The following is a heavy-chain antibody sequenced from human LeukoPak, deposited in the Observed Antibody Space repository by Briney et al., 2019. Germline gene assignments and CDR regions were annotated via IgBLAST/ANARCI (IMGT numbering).Heavy chain of an antibody. D-gene: IGHD6-13*01. CDR2: IYTSGST. Sequence: SQTLSLTCTVSGGSISSGSYYWSWIRQPAGKGLEWIGRIYTSGSTNYNPSLKSRVTISVDTSKNQFSLKLSSVTAADTAVYYCARSKYSSSWYTDYMDVWGKGSTVTVSS. CDR3: ARSKYSSSWYTDYMDV. J-gene: IGHJ6*03. V-gene: IGHV4-61*02. CDR1: GGSISSGSYY.